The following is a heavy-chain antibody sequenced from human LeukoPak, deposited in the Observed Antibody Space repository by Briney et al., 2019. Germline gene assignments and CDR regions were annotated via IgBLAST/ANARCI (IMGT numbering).Heavy chain of an antibody. CDR3: AREFIAAAADYYYYGMDV. D-gene: IGHD6-13*01. CDR2: IIPIFGTA. Sequence: GASVKVSCTASGGTFSSYAISWVRQAPGQGLEWMGGIIPIFGTANYAQKFQGRVTITADESTSTAYMELSSLRSEDTAVYYCAREFIAAAADYYYYGMDVWGQGTTVTVSS. V-gene: IGHV1-69*13. J-gene: IGHJ6*02. CDR1: GGTFSSYA.